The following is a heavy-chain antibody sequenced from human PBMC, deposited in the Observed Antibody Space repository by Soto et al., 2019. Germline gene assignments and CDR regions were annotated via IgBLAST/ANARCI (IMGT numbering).Heavy chain of an antibody. J-gene: IGHJ4*02. CDR1: GGSISSYY. Sequence: SETLSLTCTVSGGSISSYYWSWIRQPPGKGPEWIGNIDDSGSTNYNPSLKSRVAISVDTSKNQFSLKLSSVTAADTAVYYCAREPLTWGQGTLVTVSS. V-gene: IGHV4-59*12. CDR2: IDDSGST. CDR3: AREPLT.